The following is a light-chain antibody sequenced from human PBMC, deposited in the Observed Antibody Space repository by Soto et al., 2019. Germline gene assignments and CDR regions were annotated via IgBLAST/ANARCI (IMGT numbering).Light chain of an antibody. CDR3: QQYGASPFP. CDR2: GAS. CDR1: QTINYSY. V-gene: IGKV3-20*01. Sequence: EIVLTQSPGTLSLSPGESATLSCRASQTINYSYLAWYQQKPGQAPRLLIYGASSRATGIPDRFSGRGSGTDFTLTIRRLEPEDFAVYYCQQYGASPFPFGPGTKVDL. J-gene: IGKJ3*01.